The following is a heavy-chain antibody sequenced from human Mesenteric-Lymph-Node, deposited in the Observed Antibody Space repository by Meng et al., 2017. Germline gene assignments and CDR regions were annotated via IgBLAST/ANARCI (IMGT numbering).Heavy chain of an antibody. CDR2: ITDSGDST. J-gene: IGHJ4*02. V-gene: IGHV3-23*04. CDR3: AKEKSSWSEFDS. Sequence: EVQLVESGGGLVQPGGSLRLSCAASGFTVSGNYMSWVRQAPGKGLEWVSVITDSGDSTYYADSVKGRFTISRDNSKNTLYLQMNSLRAEDMAVYYCAKEKSSWSEFDSWGQGTLVTVSS. D-gene: IGHD6-19*01. CDR1: GFTVSGNY.